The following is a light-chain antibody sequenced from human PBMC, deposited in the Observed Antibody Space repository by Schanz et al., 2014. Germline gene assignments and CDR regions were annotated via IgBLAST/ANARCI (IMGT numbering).Light chain of an antibody. CDR1: NSNIGSNA. CDR2: GNT. V-gene: IGLV1-44*01. CDR3: AAWDDSLNGPV. J-gene: IGLJ2*01. Sequence: QSVLTQPPSASGTPGQRVTISCSGHNSNIGSNAINWYQQIPGTAPKILIYGNTNRPSGVPDRFSASKSDTSASLAISGLQSEDEADYFCAAWDDSLNGPVFGGGTKLTVL.